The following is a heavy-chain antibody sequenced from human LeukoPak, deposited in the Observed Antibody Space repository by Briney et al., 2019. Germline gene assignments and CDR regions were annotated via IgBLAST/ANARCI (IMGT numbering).Heavy chain of an antibody. Sequence: PGGSLRLSCAASGFTFSSYAMHWVRQAPGKGLEWVAVISYDGSNKHYADSVKGRFTISRDNSKNTLYLQMNSLRAEDTAVYYCARGLEYSSSSDYWGQGTLVTVSS. CDR3: ARGLEYSSSSDY. J-gene: IGHJ4*02. D-gene: IGHD6-6*01. CDR2: ISYDGSNK. CDR1: GFTFSSYA. V-gene: IGHV3-30-3*01.